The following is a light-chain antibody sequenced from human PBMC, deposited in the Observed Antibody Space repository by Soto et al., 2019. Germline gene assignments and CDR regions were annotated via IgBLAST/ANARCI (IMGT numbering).Light chain of an antibody. CDR1: QNIHSF. CDR3: QQRLFWPLFT. CDR2: DAS. Sequence: EIVLTQSPATVSLSPGESATLSCRASQNIHSFLAWYQHRPGQAPRLLIYDASFRATAIPARFNGSGSGTDFTLTITRLEPEDFAVYYCQQRLFWPLFTFGQGTRLEIK. V-gene: IGKV3-11*01. J-gene: IGKJ2*01.